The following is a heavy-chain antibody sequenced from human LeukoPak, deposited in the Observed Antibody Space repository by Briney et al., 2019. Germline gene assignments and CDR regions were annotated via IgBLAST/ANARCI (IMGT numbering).Heavy chain of an antibody. D-gene: IGHD1-26*01. CDR1: GFAFSRCG. CDR3: AKEVGARDAFDI. CDR2: ISEDGSIK. V-gene: IGHV3-30*18. J-gene: IGHJ3*02. Sequence: PGGSLRLSCAASGFAFSRCGIHWVRQAPGKGLEWVALISEDGSIKFYADSVKGRFTISGDNSKNTLYLQMNSLRAEDTAVYYCAKEVGARDAFDIWGQGTLVTVSP.